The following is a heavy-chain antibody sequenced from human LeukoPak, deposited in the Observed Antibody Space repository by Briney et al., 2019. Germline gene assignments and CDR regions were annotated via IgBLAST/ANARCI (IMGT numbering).Heavy chain of an antibody. Sequence: ASVKVSCKVSGYTLTELPMHWVRQAPGKGLEWMGGFDPEDGETIYAQKFQGRVTMTEDTSTDTAYMELSSLRSEDTAVYYCATGTYCGGDCHDAFDIWGQGTMVTVSS. J-gene: IGHJ3*02. CDR2: FDPEDGET. V-gene: IGHV1-24*01. D-gene: IGHD2-21*02. CDR3: ATGTYCGGDCHDAFDI. CDR1: GYTLTELP.